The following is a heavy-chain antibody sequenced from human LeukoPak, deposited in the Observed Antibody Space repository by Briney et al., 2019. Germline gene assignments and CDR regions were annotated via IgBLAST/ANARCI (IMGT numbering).Heavy chain of an antibody. CDR3: VRDDGIGLDAFDV. Sequence: SETLSLTCAVYGGSFSGYYWSWIRQPPGKGLEWIGEINHSGSTNYNPSLKSRVTISVDTSKNQFSLQLNSVTPEDTAVYYCVRDDGIGLDAFDVWSPGTMVTVSS. D-gene: IGHD3-22*01. CDR2: INHSGST. CDR1: GGSFSGYY. J-gene: IGHJ3*01. V-gene: IGHV4-34*01.